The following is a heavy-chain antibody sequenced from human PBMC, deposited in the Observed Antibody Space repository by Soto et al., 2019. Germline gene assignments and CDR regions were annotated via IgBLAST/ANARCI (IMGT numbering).Heavy chain of an antibody. Sequence: SETLSLTCPISCGSISVYYWIWVRQPPGHELEWIGYIYASVSPYYNPSLSTRVTISADTSKNQISLKLTSPTAADTAVYYCARGVGSSPPLYWRRGTLVTVSS. CDR2: IYASVSP. D-gene: IGHD1-26*01. CDR3: ARGVGSSPPLY. CDR1: CGSISVYY. J-gene: IGHJ4*02. V-gene: IGHV4-59*01.